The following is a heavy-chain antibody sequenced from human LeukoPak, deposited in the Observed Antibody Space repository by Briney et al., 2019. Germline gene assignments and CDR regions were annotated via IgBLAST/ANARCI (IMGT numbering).Heavy chain of an antibody. J-gene: IGHJ4*02. D-gene: IGHD4-17*01. CDR1: GGSISSSNYY. CDR2: IYYSGST. CDR3: AGTRGAPDYGDYVTFDY. Sequence: SETLSLTCTVSGGSISSSNYYWGWIRQPPGKGLEWIGSIYYSGSTYYNPSLKSRVTIFVDTSKNQFSLKLSSMTAADTAVYYCAGTRGAPDYGDYVTFDYWGQGTLVAVSS. V-gene: IGHV4-39*01.